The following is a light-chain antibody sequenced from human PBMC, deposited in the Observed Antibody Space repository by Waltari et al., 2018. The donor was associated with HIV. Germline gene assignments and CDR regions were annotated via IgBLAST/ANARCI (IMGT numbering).Light chain of an antibody. V-gene: IGLV1-44*01. CDR2: TDN. Sequence: QSVLTQPPSASGTPGQRVTSPCSGGRPNIDGYTLNWYLQTPGTAPKLRIFTDNQRPSGVPDRFSGSKSGTSASLAISGLQSEDEADYYCSAWDDSLRGPVFGGGTKLTVL. J-gene: IGLJ2*01. CDR1: RPNIDGYT. CDR3: SAWDDSLRGPV.